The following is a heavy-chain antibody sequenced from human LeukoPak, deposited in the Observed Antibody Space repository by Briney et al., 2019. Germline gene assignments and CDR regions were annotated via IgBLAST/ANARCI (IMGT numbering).Heavy chain of an antibody. CDR3: VRVKRNLYYFDY. CDR1: GFTFSDLY. D-gene: IGHD1-14*01. J-gene: IGHJ4*02. CDR2: SRDKANSYTT. Sequence: GGSLRLSCAASGFTFSDLYMDCVRQAQGKGLEWVGRSRDKANSYTTEYAASVKGRFTLSRDDSENSLYLQMSSLRTEDTAVYYCVRVKRNLYYFDYWGQGTLVTVSS. V-gene: IGHV3-72*01.